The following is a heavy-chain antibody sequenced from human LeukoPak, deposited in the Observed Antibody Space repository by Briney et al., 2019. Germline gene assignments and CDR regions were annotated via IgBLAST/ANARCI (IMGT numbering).Heavy chain of an antibody. V-gene: IGHV3-30*03. CDR2: ISYDGSNK. Sequence: GGSLRLSCAASGFTFSSYSMNWVRQAPGKGLEWVAVISYDGSNKYYADSVKGRFTISRDNSKNTLYLQMNSLRAEDTAVYYCAREVVPAALDYWGQGTLVTVSS. J-gene: IGHJ4*02. CDR1: GFTFSSYS. CDR3: AREVVPAALDY. D-gene: IGHD2-2*01.